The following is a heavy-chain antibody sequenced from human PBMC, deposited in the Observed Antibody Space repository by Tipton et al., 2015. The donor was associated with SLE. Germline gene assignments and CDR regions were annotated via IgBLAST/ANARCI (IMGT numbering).Heavy chain of an antibody. V-gene: IGHV4-39*07. CDR1: AGSTTSSRYY. J-gene: IGHJ5*02. Sequence: PGLVKPSETLSLPRTLSAGSTTSSRYYWGWIRQPPGKGLEWIGSIYYTGTTTYYNSFLKRRVTMSVDTSKNQFSLRLTSVIAADTAVYYCARLHGYSYGLNGLDPWGQGT. D-gene: IGHD5-18*01. CDR3: ARLHGYSYGLNGLDP. CDR2: IYYTGTTT.